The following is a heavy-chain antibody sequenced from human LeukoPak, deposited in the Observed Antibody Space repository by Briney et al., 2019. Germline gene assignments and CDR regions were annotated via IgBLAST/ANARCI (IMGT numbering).Heavy chain of an antibody. Sequence: ASVKVSCKASGYTFTSYDINWVRQATGQGLEWMGWMNPNSGNTGYAQKFQGRVTITRNTSISTAYMELSSLRSEDTAVYYCARERNDNPVRYYYYYMDVWGKGTTVTVSS. D-gene: IGHD1-1*01. V-gene: IGHV1-8*03. CDR2: MNPNSGNT. J-gene: IGHJ6*03. CDR3: ARERNDNPVRYYYYYMDV. CDR1: GYTFTSYD.